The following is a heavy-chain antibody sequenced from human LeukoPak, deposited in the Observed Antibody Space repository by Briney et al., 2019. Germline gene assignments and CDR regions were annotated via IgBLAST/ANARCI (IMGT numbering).Heavy chain of an antibody. D-gene: IGHD6-13*01. CDR3: AREQQLVAYGMDV. Sequence: PGGSLRLSCAASGFTFSSYAMHWVRQAPGKGLEWVAVISYDGSNKYYADSVKGRFTISRDNSKNTLYLQMNSLRAEDTAVYYCAREQQLVAYGMDVWGQGTTVTVSS. J-gene: IGHJ6*02. V-gene: IGHV3-30*04. CDR1: GFTFSSYA. CDR2: ISYDGSNK.